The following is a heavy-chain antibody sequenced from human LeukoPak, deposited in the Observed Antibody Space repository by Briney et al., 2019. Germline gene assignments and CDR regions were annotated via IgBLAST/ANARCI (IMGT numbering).Heavy chain of an antibody. CDR1: GGSISSYY. V-gene: IGHV4-59*08. J-gene: IGHJ3*02. D-gene: IGHD1-26*01. Sequence: SETLSLTCIVSGGSISSYYWSWIRQPPGKGLEWIGYIYSSGSTNSNPSLKSRVTISVDTSQSQFFLKMTSVTAADTAVYYCARQGSGGRAFDIWGQGTMVTVSS. CDR2: IYSSGST. CDR3: ARQGSGGRAFDI.